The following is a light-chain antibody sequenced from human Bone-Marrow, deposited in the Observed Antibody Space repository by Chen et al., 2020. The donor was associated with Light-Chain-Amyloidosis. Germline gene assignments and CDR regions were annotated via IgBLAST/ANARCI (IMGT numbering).Light chain of an antibody. CDR1: SSDVGGYNY. CDR3: SSYTSFGVV. J-gene: IGLJ2*01. V-gene: IGLV2-14*01. Sequence: QSALTQPASVSGSPGQSITISCTGTSSDVGGYNYVSWYQQHPGKAPKLMIYHVSNRPSGVSNRYSGSKSGNTAYLTVSGLEAEDEADYYCSSYTSFGVVSGGGTKLPVL. CDR2: HVS.